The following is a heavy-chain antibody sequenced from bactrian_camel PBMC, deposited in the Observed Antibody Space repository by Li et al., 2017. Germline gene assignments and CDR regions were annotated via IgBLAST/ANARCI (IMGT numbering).Heavy chain of an antibody. CDR1: VFRFSSYA. D-gene: IGHD2*01. J-gene: IGHJ4*01. Sequence: QLVESGGGLVQPGGSLKLSCAASVFRFSSYAMSWVRQAPGKGLEWLSGIYSDGSTYYGDSVKGRFAISRDNAKNTLYLQLNSLKSEDTAMYYCVQGYYNKYSHLPRPEGQGTQVTVS. V-gene: IGHV3S10*01. CDR2: IYSDGST.